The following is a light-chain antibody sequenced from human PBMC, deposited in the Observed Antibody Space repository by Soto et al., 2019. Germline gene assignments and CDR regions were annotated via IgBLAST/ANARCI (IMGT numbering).Light chain of an antibody. J-gene: IGLJ1*01. V-gene: IGLV2-14*01. CDR1: SSDVGGYDY. Sequence: QSALTQPPSASGSPGQSVTISCTGTSSDVGGYDYVSWYQQHPGKAPKLMIYEVTNRPSGVSNRFSGSKSGNTASLTISGLQAEDDADYYCSSFTSRFTFNYIFGTGTKVTVL. CDR3: SSFTSRFTFNYI. CDR2: EVT.